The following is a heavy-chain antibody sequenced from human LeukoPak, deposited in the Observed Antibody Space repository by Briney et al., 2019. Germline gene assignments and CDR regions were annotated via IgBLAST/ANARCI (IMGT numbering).Heavy chain of an antibody. V-gene: IGHV1-69*06. Sequence: SVKVSCKASGGTFSSYDISWVRQAPGQGLEWMGGIMPMFGKANYAQKFQGRVTTTADKATSTAYMEISSLTSDDTAVYYCARCSPGDSSNFYAVLQYWGQGTQVTVST. CDR2: IMPMFGKA. CDR3: ARCSPGDSSNFYAVLQY. D-gene: IGHD3-22*01. CDR1: GGTFSSYD. J-gene: IGHJ4*02.